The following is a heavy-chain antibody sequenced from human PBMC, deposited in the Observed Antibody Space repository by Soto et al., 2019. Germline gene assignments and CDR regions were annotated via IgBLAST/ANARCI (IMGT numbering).Heavy chain of an antibody. D-gene: IGHD3-3*01. CDR1: GGTFSSYA. Sequence: GASVKVSCKASGGTFSSYAISWVRQAPGQGLEWMGGIIPIFGTANYAQKFQGRVTITADESTSTAYMELSSPRSEDTAVYYCARGRDHYDFWSGYSPYYYYYGMDVWGQGTTVTVSS. J-gene: IGHJ6*02. V-gene: IGHV1-69*13. CDR2: IIPIFGTA. CDR3: ARGRDHYDFWSGYSPYYYYYGMDV.